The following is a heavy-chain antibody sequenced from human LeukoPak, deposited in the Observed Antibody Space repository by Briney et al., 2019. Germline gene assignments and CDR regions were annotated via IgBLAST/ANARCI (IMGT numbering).Heavy chain of an antibody. CDR3: ARDDYRGVTNFDP. Sequence: TETLSLTFTVAGGSISPYFWSSIRQTPGKGLEWIGYISYTVGTNYNPALKSLVTISVDTSKNHFSLQLTSVPAADTAVYYCARDDYRGVTNFDPWGQGTLVTVSS. V-gene: IGHV4-59*01. D-gene: IGHD3-10*01. J-gene: IGHJ5*02. CDR2: ISYTVGT. CDR1: GGSISPYF.